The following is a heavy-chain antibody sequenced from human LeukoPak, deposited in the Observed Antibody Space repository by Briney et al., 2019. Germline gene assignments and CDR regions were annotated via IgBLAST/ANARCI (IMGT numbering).Heavy chain of an antibody. CDR2: IFAGGSA. CDR3: AKANSYDSYYFDY. Sequence: GGSLRLSCAASGFRVSNDYMTWVRQAPGKGLEWVSFIFAGGSAYYADSVKGRFTVSRDRSKNTLSLQMNNLRAEDTAVYYCAKANSYDSYYFDYWGQGAPVIVSS. J-gene: IGHJ4*02. V-gene: IGHV3-53*01. D-gene: IGHD3-16*01. CDR1: GFRVSNDY.